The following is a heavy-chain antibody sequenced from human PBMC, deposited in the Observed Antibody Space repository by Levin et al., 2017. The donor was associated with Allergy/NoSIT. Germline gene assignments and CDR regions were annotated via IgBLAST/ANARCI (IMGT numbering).Heavy chain of an antibody. CDR2: MYYSGST. CDR1: GGSISSYY. J-gene: IGHJ4*02. D-gene: IGHD6-19*01. Sequence: SETLSLTCTVSGGSISSYYWSWIRQPPGKGLEWIGYMYYSGSTNYNPSLKSRVTISVDTSKNQFSLKLSSMTAADTAVYYCARGSGWYYYWGQGTLVTVSS. CDR3: ARGSGWYYY. V-gene: IGHV4-59*01.